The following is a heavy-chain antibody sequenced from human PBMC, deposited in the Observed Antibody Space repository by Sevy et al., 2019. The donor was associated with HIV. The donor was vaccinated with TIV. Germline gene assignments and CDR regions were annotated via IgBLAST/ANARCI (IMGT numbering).Heavy chain of an antibody. Sequence: ASVKVSCKASGGTFSSYAISWVRQAPGQGLEWMGGIIPIFGTVNYAQKFQGRVTITADESTSTAYMELSSLGSEDTAVYYCARAPLDRITLVQGVVSHYYYSMDVWGQTTTVTVSS. J-gene: IGHJ6*02. CDR3: ARAPLDRITLVQGVVSHYYYSMDV. CDR2: IIPIFGTV. V-gene: IGHV1-69*13. D-gene: IGHD3-10*01. CDR1: GGTFSSYA.